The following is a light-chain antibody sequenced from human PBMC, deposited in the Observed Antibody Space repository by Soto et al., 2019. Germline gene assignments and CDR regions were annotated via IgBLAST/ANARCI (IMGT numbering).Light chain of an antibody. CDR2: EVT. CDR3: SSYTNINTRACV. V-gene: IGLV2-14*01. Sequence: QCVVTQPASVSGSPGQSITISCTGTSGDIGSYNRVSWYQQHPGKAPKLIIYEVTDRPSGVSNRFSGSKSGNTASLTISGLKAEDEADYYCSSYTNINTRACVFGTGTKLTVL. CDR1: SGDIGSYNR. J-gene: IGLJ1*01.